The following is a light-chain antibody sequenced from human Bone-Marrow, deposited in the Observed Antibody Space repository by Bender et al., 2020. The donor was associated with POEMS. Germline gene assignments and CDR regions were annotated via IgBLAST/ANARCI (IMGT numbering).Light chain of an antibody. Sequence: QSALTQPASVSGSPGQSITISCTGTSSDVGSYNLVSWFQQHPNKAPKLMIYEVSKRPSGVSNRFSGSKSGNTASLTISGLQAGDEADYYCSSYTTNSAPYVFGTGTKVTVL. CDR2: EVS. CDR1: SSDVGSYNL. V-gene: IGLV2-23*02. CDR3: SSYTTNSAPYV. J-gene: IGLJ1*01.